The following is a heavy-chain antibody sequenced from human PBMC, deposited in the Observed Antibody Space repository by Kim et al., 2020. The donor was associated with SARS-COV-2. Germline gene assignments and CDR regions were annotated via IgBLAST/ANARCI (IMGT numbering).Heavy chain of an antibody. CDR3: ARLYYGSGSYYFYYYYGMDV. D-gene: IGHD3-10*01. V-gene: IGHV5-51*01. CDR2: IYPGDSDT. J-gene: IGHJ6*04. Sequence: GESLQISCKGSGYSFTSYWIGWVRQMPGKGLEWMGIIYPGDSDTRYSPSFQGQVTISADKSISTAYLQWSSLKASDTAMYYCARLYYGSGSYYFYYYYGMDVWGKGTTVTVSA. CDR1: GYSFTSYW.